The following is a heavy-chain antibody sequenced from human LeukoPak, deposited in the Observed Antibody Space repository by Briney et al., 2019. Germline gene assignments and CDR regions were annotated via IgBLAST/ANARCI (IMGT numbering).Heavy chain of an antibody. CDR3: ARGSSGNFYSSGGLTYNFDY. Sequence: AGGSLRLSCAASGFTFSSYGMHWVRQAPGKGLEWVAVIWYDGSNSFYADSVKGRFTISRDNSKNTLYLQMNSLRAEDTAVYYCARGSSGNFYSSGGLTYNFDYWGQGTLVTVSS. D-gene: IGHD3-10*01. CDR1: GFTFSSYG. V-gene: IGHV3-33*08. J-gene: IGHJ4*02. CDR2: IWYDGSNS.